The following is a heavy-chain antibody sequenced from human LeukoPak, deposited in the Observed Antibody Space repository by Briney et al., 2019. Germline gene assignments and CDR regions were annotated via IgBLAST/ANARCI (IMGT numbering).Heavy chain of an antibody. Sequence: SETLSLTCTVSGGSISSSSYYWGWIRQPPGKGLEWIGSIYYSGSTYYNPSLKSRVTISVDTSKNQFSLKLSSVTAADTAVYYCARVATMISTPGVRFDPWGQGTLVTVSS. D-gene: IGHD3-22*01. J-gene: IGHJ5*02. CDR3: ARVATMISTPGVRFDP. CDR2: IYYSGST. V-gene: IGHV4-39*07. CDR1: GGSISSSSYY.